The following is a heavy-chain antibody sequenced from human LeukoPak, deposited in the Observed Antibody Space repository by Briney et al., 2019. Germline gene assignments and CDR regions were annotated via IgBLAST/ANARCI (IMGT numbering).Heavy chain of an antibody. CDR3: AKVSGIAVAGYSFDY. V-gene: IGHV3-23*01. CDR2: ISGSGGST. CDR1: GFTFSSYA. D-gene: IGHD6-19*01. J-gene: IGHJ4*02. Sequence: PGGSLRLSRAASGFTFSSYAMSWVRQAPGKGLEWVSAISGSGGSTYYADSVKGRFTISRDNSKNTLYLQMNSLRAEDTAVYYCAKVSGIAVAGYSFDYWGQGTLVTVSS.